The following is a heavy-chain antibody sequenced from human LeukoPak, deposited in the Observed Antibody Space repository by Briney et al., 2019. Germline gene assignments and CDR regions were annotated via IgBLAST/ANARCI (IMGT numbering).Heavy chain of an antibody. V-gene: IGHV1-8*03. CDR1: GYTFTSYD. J-gene: IGHJ3*02. CDR2: MNPNSGNT. CDR3: ASPHYYEGAFDI. D-gene: IGHD3-22*01. Sequence: ASVKVSCKASGYTFTSYDINWVRQATGQGLEWMGWMNPNSGNTGYAQKFQGRVTITRNTSISTAYMELSSLRSEDTAVYYCASPHYYEGAFDIWGQGTMVTVSS.